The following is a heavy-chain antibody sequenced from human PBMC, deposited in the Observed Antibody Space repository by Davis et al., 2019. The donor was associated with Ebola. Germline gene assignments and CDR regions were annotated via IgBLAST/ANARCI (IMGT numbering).Heavy chain of an antibody. CDR3: AKDLAVAGIHYYGMDV. V-gene: IGHV3-23*01. CDR1: GFTFSSYA. Sequence: PGGSLRLSCAASGFTFSSYAMSWVRQAPGKGLEWVSAISGSGVSTYYADSVKGRFTISRDNSKNTLYLQMNSLRAEDTAVYYCAKDLAVAGIHYYGMDVWGQGTTVTVSS. CDR2: ISGSGVST. D-gene: IGHD6-19*01. J-gene: IGHJ6*02.